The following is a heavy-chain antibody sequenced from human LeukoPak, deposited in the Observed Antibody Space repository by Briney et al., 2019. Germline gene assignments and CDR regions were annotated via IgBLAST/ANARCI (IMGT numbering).Heavy chain of an antibody. CDR2: INRDGSER. CDR3: ARRNAMDV. V-gene: IGHV3-7*03. Sequence: GGSLRLSCAASGFTFSSYAMHWVRQAPGKGLEWVANINRDGSERYYVDSVKGRFTISRDDAKSSLYLQMNSLRAEDTAVYYCARRNAMDVWGQGTTVIVFS. J-gene: IGHJ6*02. CDR1: GFTFSSYA.